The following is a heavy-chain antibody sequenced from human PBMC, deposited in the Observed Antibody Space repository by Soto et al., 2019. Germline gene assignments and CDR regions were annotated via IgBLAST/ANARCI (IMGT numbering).Heavy chain of an antibody. CDR3: ARRYGASFDY. Sequence: SETLSLPCTVSGGSISSYYWSWIRQPPGKGLEWIGYIYYSGSTNYNPSLKSRVTISVDTSKNQFSLKLSSVTAADSAVYYCARRYGASFDYWGQGTLVTVSS. D-gene: IGHD4-17*01. V-gene: IGHV4-59*01. CDR2: IYYSGST. CDR1: GGSISSYY. J-gene: IGHJ4*02.